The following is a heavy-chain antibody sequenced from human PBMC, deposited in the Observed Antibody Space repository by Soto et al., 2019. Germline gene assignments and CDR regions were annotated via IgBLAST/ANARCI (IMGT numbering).Heavy chain of an antibody. V-gene: IGHV3-48*03. J-gene: IGHJ5*02. Sequence: EVQLVESGGDFVQPGGSLRLSCAGSGFTFSSYEMNWVRQAPGKGLEWVSYISRSGDVIYYADSVKGRFTVSRDNAKNSLYLQMNSLRAEDTAVYYCALDVEGGRCSSWFDPWGQGTLVTVSS. CDR3: ALDVEGGRCSSWFDP. CDR1: GFTFSSYE. D-gene: IGHD6-13*01. CDR2: ISRSGDVI.